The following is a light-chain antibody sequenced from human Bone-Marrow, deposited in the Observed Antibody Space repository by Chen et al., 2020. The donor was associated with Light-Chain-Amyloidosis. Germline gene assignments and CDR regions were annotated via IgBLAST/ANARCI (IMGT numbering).Light chain of an antibody. CDR3: QQYNNWPSWT. J-gene: IGKJ1*01. CDR1: QNVNRH. Sequence: EIVVTQSPATLSVSPGEGATLTCRASQNVNRHVAWYQQKPGQAPRLLMSATSTRATGIPGKCSGSGSGTEFTLTISSLQSEDSAVYYCQQYNNWPSWTFGQGTKVEIK. CDR2: ATS. V-gene: IGKV3-15*01.